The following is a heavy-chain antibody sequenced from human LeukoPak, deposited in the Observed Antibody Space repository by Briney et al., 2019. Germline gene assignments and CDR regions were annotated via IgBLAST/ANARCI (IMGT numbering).Heavy chain of an antibody. D-gene: IGHD2-2*01. CDR1: GYTFTGYY. CDR2: INPNSGGT. V-gene: IGHV1-2*02. J-gene: IGHJ4*02. CDR3: ARSDARGGQLLPPDY. Sequence: GASVKVSCKASGYTFTGYYMHWVRQAPGQGLEWMGWINPNSGGTNYAQKFQGRVTMTRDTSISTVYMELSSLRSEDTAVYYCARSDARGGQLLPPDYWGQGTLVTVSS.